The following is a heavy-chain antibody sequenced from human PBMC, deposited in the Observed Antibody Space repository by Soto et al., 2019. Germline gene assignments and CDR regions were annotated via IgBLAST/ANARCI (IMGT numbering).Heavy chain of an antibody. CDR1: GFTFSSYS. Sequence: GGSLRLSCAASGFTFSSYSMNWVRQAPGKGLEWVSSISSSSSYIYYADSVKGRFTISRDNAKNSLYLQMNSLRAEDTAVYYCARPVYSSSWSRRDYYYGMDVWGQGTTVTVSS. D-gene: IGHD6-13*01. CDR3: ARPVYSSSWSRRDYYYGMDV. J-gene: IGHJ6*02. V-gene: IGHV3-21*01. CDR2: ISSSSSYI.